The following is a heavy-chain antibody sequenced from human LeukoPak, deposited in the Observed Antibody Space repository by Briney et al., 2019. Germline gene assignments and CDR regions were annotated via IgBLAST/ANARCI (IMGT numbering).Heavy chain of an antibody. J-gene: IGHJ4*02. D-gene: IGHD5-12*01. Sequence: SETLSLTCTVSGYSISSGYYWGWIRQPPGKGLEWIGSIYHSGSTYYNPSLKSRVTISVDTSKNQFSLKLSSVTAADTAVYYCAGENSGYDSHHFDYWGQGTLVTVSS. CDR1: GYSISSGYY. CDR2: IYHSGST. V-gene: IGHV4-38-2*02. CDR3: AGENSGYDSHHFDY.